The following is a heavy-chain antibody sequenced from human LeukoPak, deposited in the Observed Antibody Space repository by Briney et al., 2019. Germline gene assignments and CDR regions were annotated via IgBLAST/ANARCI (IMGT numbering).Heavy chain of an antibody. CDR3: AGDKEYYDILTGYYSGRWFDP. J-gene: IGHJ5*02. Sequence: ASVKVSCKASGYTFTSYGISWVRQAPGQGLEWMGWISVYNGNTNYAQKLQGRVTMTTDTSTSTAYMELRSLRSDDTAVYYCAGDKEYYDILTGYYSGRWFDPWGQGTLVTVSS. CDR1: GYTFTSYG. CDR2: ISVYNGNT. V-gene: IGHV1-18*01. D-gene: IGHD3-9*01.